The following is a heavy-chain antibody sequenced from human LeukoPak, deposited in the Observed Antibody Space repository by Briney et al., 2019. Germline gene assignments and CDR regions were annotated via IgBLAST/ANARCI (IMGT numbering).Heavy chain of an antibody. CDR1: GGSISSSTYY. D-gene: IGHD3-10*01. Sequence: SETLSLTCTVSGGSISSSTYYWGWIRQPPGKGLEWIGSIYYSGSTYYNPSLKSRVTISVDTSKNQFSLKLSSVTAADTAVYYCARGGYYGSGNDFRFDPWGQGTQVTVSS. CDR3: ARGGYYGSGNDFRFDP. CDR2: IYYSGST. V-gene: IGHV4-39*07. J-gene: IGHJ5*02.